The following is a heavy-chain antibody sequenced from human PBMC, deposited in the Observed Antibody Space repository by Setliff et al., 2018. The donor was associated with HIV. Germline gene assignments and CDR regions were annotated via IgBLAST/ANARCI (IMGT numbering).Heavy chain of an antibody. CDR2: INHSGDT. Sequence: SETLSLTCAVYGGSFSGYYWSWIRQPPGKGLEWIGEINHSGDTNYNPSLKSRFTISRDNTKNSLYLQMDGLRVEDTAVYYCARLRINDFWGQGTPVTVSS. J-gene: IGHJ4*02. CDR1: GGSFSGYY. V-gene: IGHV4-34*10. CDR3: ARLRINDF.